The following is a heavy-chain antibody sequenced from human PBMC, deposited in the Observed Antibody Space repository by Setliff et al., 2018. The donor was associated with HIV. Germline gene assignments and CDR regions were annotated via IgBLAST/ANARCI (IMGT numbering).Heavy chain of an antibody. D-gene: IGHD2-2*01. Sequence: GGSLRLSCAASGFRFSDYYMNWIRQAPGKGLEWISSISSSGRTIKYADSVKGRFTISRDNAKRSLYLQMNSLRVEDTAVYYCASSGCSSTSCYFGYWGQGTLVTVSS. J-gene: IGHJ4*02. V-gene: IGHV3-11*04. CDR1: GFRFSDYY. CDR3: ASSGCSSTSCYFGY. CDR2: ISSSGRTI.